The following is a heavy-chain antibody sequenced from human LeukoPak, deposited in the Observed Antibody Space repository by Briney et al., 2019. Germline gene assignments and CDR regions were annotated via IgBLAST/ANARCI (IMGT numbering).Heavy chain of an antibody. CDR2: INPNRGGT. Sequence: ASVKVSCKGSVYTFTRYYMHWVRQAPGHGLEWMGWINPNRGGTNYAQKFQGRVTMTRDTSISTAYMELSRLRSDDTAVDYCARDGRPQDVLRYFDWSRPYYGIDVWGQGTRVTVS. V-gene: IGHV1-2*02. CDR1: VYTFTRYY. J-gene: IGHJ6*02. D-gene: IGHD3-9*01. CDR3: ARDGRPQDVLRYFDWSRPYYGIDV.